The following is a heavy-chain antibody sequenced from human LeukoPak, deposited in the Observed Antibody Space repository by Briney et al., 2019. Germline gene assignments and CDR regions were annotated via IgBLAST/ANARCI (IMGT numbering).Heavy chain of an antibody. CDR2: INSDGSST. V-gene: IGHV3-74*01. D-gene: IGHD2-2*01. CDR1: GFTFSSYW. Sequence: GGSLRLSCAASGFTFSSYWMHWVRQAPGKGLVWVSRINSDGSSTSHADSVKGRFTISRDNAKNTLYLQMNSLRAEDTAVYYCAGEGGYCSSTSCWKWFDPWGQGTLVTVSS. CDR3: AGEGGYCSSTSCWKWFDP. J-gene: IGHJ5*02.